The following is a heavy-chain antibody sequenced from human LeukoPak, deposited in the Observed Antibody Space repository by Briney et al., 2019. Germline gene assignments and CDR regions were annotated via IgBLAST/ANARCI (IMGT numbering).Heavy chain of an antibody. V-gene: IGHV4-34*01. Sequence: PSETLSLTCAVYGGSFSGYYWSWIRQPPGKGLEWIGEINHSGSTNYNPPLKSRVTISVDTSKNQFSLKLSSVTAADTAVYYCARRRYFDWLLRTRGDYYMDVWGKGTTVTISS. J-gene: IGHJ6*03. D-gene: IGHD3-9*01. CDR3: ARRRYFDWLLRTRGDYYMDV. CDR2: INHSGST. CDR1: GGSFSGYY.